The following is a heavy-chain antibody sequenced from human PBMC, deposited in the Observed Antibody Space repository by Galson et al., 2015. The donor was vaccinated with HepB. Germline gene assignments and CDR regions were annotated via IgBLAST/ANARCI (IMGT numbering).Heavy chain of an antibody. CDR2: INPSGGST. V-gene: IGHV1-46*03. CDR3: ARDKGEWLQPYYYGMDA. J-gene: IGHJ6*02. Sequence: SVKVSCKASGYTFTSYYMHWVRQAPGQGLEWMGIINPSGGSTSYAQKFQGRVTMTRDTSTSTVYMELSSLRSEDTAVYYCARDKGEWLQPYYYGMDAWGQGTTVTVSS. D-gene: IGHD5-24*01. CDR1: GYTFTSYY.